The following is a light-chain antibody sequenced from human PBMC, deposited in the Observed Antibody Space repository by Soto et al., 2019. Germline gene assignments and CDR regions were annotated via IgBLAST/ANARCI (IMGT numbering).Light chain of an antibody. Sequence: QSVLTQPPSVSGAPGQRVTISCTGSNSNIGGDYDVTWYQQLPGTAPKLLIYGNINRPSGVSDRFSGSKSGTSASLAITGLQAEDEADYYCQSYATSLSLCVFGGGTKVTVL. V-gene: IGLV1-40*01. CDR2: GNI. J-gene: IGLJ3*02. CDR1: NSNIGGDYD. CDR3: QSYATSLSLCV.